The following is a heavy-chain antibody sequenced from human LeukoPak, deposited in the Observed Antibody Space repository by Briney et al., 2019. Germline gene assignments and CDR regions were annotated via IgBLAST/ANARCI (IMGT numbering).Heavy chain of an antibody. V-gene: IGHV3-30*18. D-gene: IGHD6-19*01. J-gene: IGHJ4*02. Sequence: GGSLRLSCAASGFTFSSYGMHWVRQAPGKGLEWVAVISYDGSNKYYADSVKGRFTISRDNSKNTLYLQMNSLRAEDTAVYYCAKEAGSSGWYYFDYWGQGTLVTVSS. CDR3: AKEAGSSGWYYFDY. CDR1: GFTFSSYG. CDR2: ISYDGSNK.